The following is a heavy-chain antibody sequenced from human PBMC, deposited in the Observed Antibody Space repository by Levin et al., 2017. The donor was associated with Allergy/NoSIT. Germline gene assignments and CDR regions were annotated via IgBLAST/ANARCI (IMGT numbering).Heavy chain of an antibody. CDR2: INPNSGGT. V-gene: IGHV1-2*02. CDR3: ARELWRVRGVIKRGYFSY. Sequence: VASVKVSCKASGYTFTGYYMHWVRQAPGQGLEWMGWINPNSGGTNYAQKFQGRVTMTRDTSISTAYMELSRLRSDDTAVYYCARELWRVRGVIKRGYFSYWGQGTLVTVSS. CDR1: GYTFTGYY. J-gene: IGHJ4*02. D-gene: IGHD3-10*01.